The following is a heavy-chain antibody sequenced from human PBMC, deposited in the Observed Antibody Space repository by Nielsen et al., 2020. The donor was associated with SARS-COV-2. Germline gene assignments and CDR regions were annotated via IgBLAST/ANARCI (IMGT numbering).Heavy chain of an antibody. J-gene: IGHJ4*02. D-gene: IGHD6-19*01. V-gene: IGHV3-9*01. Sequence: GGSLRLSCAASGFTFDDFAMHWVRQAPGKGLEWVSGISWNSGSMDYADSVKGRFTISRDNAKKSLYLQMNSLRAEDTAVYYCAKGQQWLEGTYWGQGTLVTVSS. CDR1: GFTFDDFA. CDR3: AKGQQWLEGTY. CDR2: ISWNSGSM.